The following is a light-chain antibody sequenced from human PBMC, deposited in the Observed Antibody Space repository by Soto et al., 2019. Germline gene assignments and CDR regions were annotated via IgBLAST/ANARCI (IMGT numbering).Light chain of an antibody. CDR1: QNVFTN. CDR2: GAS. CDR3: QQYADGHMIP. V-gene: IGKV3-15*01. J-gene: IGKJ5*01. Sequence: VVTQSPYTLSTSAGDIATLSLRASQNVFTNVAWYQQKPGQAPTLLIYGASTRAPGVQARFSGSGSATEFTLTISSLQSEDFAVYYCQQYADGHMIPFGQGTRLEIK.